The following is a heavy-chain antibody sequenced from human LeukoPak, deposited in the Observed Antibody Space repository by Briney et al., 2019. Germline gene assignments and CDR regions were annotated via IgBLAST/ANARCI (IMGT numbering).Heavy chain of an antibody. V-gene: IGHV1-24*01. CDR3: ATGEFGDCSGGGCYRIMDV. Sequence: ASVKVSCKVSGYTLTELSMHWVRQAPGKGLEWMGGFDPEDGETIYAQKFQGRVTMTEDTSTDTAYMELSSLRSEDTAVYYCATGEFGDCSGGGCYRIMDVWGQGTTVTVSS. CDR2: FDPEDGET. D-gene: IGHD2-15*01. J-gene: IGHJ6*02. CDR1: GYTLTELS.